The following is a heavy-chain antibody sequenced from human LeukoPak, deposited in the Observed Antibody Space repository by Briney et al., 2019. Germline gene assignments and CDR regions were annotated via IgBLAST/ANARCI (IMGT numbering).Heavy chain of an antibody. J-gene: IGHJ3*02. CDR1: TYY. CDR2: ISYSGST. Sequence: TYYWGWXRRPPGKGLEWIGSISYSGSTYYNPSLKSRVTMSVYTSKNQLSLKLSSVTAADTAVFYCARPRVTTLWALDIWGQGTMVTVSS. V-gene: IGHV4-39*01. CDR3: ARPRVTTLWALDI. D-gene: IGHD4-17*01.